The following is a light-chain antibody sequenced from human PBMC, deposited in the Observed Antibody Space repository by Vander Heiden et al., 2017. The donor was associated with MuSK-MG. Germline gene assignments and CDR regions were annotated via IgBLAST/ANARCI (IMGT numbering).Light chain of an antibody. CDR2: GAS. V-gene: IGKV3-20*01. CDR1: QTVSSIF. CDR3: HQYGSSPRT. Sequence: EIVLTQSPGTLSLSPGERATLSCRASQTVSSIFLAWYQQKPGQSPRLLIYGASSRAAGIPDRFSGSGSGTDCTLTISRLEPEDYAVYFCHQYGSSPRTFGQGTKVEIK. J-gene: IGKJ1*01.